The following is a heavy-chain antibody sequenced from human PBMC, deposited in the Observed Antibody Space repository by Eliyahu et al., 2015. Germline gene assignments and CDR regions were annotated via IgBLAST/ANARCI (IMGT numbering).Heavy chain of an antibody. CDR3: ARTRDDYSNYEVDAFDI. Sequence: QVTLKESGPVLVXPTETLTLTCTVSGFSXSNARXGVSWIRQPPGKALEWLAHIFSNDEKSYSTSLKSRLTISKDTSKSQVVLTMTNMDPVDTATYYCARTRDDYSNYEVDAFDIWGQGTMVTVSS. J-gene: IGHJ3*02. CDR2: IFSNDEK. CDR1: GFSXSNARXG. V-gene: IGHV2-26*01. D-gene: IGHD4-11*01.